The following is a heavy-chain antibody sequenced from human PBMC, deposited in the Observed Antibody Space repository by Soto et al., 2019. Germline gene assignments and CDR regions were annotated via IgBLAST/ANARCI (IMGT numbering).Heavy chain of an antibody. J-gene: IGHJ4*02. V-gene: IGHV3-30-3*01. D-gene: IGHD6-19*01. CDR2: ISEDGTYR. Sequence: GGSLRLSCAASGFTFINYPIQWARQAPGKGLEWVAYISEDGTYRYYADSLKGRVTVSRDNSRSTVYLQMDSLRDEDTAVYYCARDYRWLVDYWGQGTLVTVSS. CDR3: ARDYRWLVDY. CDR1: GFTFINYP.